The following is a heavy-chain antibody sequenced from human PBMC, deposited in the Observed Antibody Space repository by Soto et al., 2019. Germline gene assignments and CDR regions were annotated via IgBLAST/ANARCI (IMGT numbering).Heavy chain of an antibody. D-gene: IGHD3-10*01. CDR2: INPNSGGT. CDR1: GYTFTGYY. CDR3: AVSSQLLWFGAPTGGMDV. V-gene: IGHV1-2*04. Sequence: ASVKVSCKASGYTFTGYYMHWVRQAPGQGLEWMGWINPNSGGTNYAQKFQGWVTMTRDTSISTAYMELSRLRSDDTAVYYCAVSSQLLWFGAPTGGMDVWGQGITVTVSS. J-gene: IGHJ6*02.